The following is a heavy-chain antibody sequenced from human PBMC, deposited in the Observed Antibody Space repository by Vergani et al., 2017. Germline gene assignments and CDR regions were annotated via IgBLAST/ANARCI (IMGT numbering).Heavy chain of an antibody. J-gene: IGHJ6*02. V-gene: IGHV3-15*07. D-gene: IGHD2-21*01. CDR1: GFSFRNAW. CDR2: IKSTFDRGTT. CDR3: TTDPRYCGDGSCDWLSDHHYYGMDV. Sequence: EVQLVESGGGIVKPGGSLRLSCVASGFSFRNAWMNWVRRTPGKGLEWVGRIKSTFDRGTTDYAEAVKGRFTISRDDSKNTLFLQMNGLKTEDIGVYYCTTDPRYCGDGSCDWLSDHHYYGMDVWGQGTTVTVSS.